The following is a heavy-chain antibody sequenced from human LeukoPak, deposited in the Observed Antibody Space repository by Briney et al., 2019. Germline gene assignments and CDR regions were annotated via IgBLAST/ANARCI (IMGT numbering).Heavy chain of an antibody. J-gene: IGHJ6*02. CDR2: ISGSGGST. CDR3: ARGGYSGSFLYYYYGMDV. D-gene: IGHD3-10*01. Sequence: PGGSLRLSCAASGFTFSSYAMSWVRQAPGKGLEWVSAISGSGGSTYYADSVKGRFTISRDNSKNTLYLQMNSLRAEDTAVYYCARGGYSGSFLYYYYGMDVWGQGTTVTVSS. CDR1: GFTFSSYA. V-gene: IGHV3-23*01.